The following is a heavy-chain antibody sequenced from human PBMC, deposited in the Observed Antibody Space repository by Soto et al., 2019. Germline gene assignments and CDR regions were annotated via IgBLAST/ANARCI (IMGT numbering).Heavy chain of an antibody. CDR2: IKSKTDGGTT. Sequence: PGVSLRLSCAASGFTFSNAWMNGVRQAPGKGLEWVGRIKSKTDGGTTDYAAPVKGRFTISRDDSKNTLYLQMNSLKTEDTAVYYCTTDRGIRGYYYDSSGFAPDFDYWGQGT. D-gene: IGHD3-22*01. CDR3: TTDRGIRGYYYDSSGFAPDFDY. J-gene: IGHJ4*02. CDR1: GFTFSNAW. V-gene: IGHV3-15*07.